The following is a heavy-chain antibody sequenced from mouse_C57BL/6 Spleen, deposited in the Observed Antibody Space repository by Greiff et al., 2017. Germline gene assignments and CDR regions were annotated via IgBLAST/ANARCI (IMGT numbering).Heavy chain of an antibody. Sequence: QVTLKESGPGILQSSQTLSLTCSFSGFSLSTSGMGVSWIRQPSGKGLEWLAHLYWDDDKRYNPSLKSRLTISKDTSRHQVFLKITSVDTADTATYYCARRALTNWDYAMDYWGQGASVTVSS. CDR2: LYWDDDK. CDR3: ARRALTNWDYAMDY. V-gene: IGHV8-12*01. CDR1: GFSLSTSGMG. J-gene: IGHJ4*01. D-gene: IGHD4-1*01.